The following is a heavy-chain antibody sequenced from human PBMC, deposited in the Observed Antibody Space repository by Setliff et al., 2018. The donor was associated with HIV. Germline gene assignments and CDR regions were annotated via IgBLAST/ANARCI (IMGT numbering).Heavy chain of an antibody. J-gene: IGHJ5*02. V-gene: IGHV4-31*03. CDR1: GVSVNNGYY. CDR2: VFYRGTV. CDR3: ARGPKVSVTYSNYARDNWFDP. Sequence: PSETLSLTCSVSGVSVNNGYYWTWIRQRPGQGLEWLGYVFYRGTVSYNPSLKSRLTIVVDKPTNKVSLKLTSVTAADTAVYYCARGPKVSVTYSNYARDNWFDPWGQGTLVTSPQ. D-gene: IGHD4-4*01.